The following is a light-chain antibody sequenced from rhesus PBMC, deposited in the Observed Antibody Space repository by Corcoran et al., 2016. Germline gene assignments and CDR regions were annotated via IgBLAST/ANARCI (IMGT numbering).Light chain of an antibody. CDR1: QSISSW. J-gene: IGKJ3*01. V-gene: IGKV1-22*01. CDR2: TAS. CDR3: QPCSSSPFT. Sequence: DIQMTQSPSSLSASVGDTVTITCRASQSISSWLAWYQQKPGKAPQLLIYTASSLQSGVPSRFSGRGSGTDFTLTISSLQSEDFATYSCQPCSSSPFTFGPGTKLDIK.